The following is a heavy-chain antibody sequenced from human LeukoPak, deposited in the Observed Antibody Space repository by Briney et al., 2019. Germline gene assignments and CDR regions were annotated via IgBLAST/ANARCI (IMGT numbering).Heavy chain of an antibody. CDR2: IFSSGNP. D-gene: IGHD4-17*01. J-gene: IGHJ4*02. Sequence: SETLSLTCSVSGGSLSSGSVSYYRSRIPQPAVKGLGWIGRIFSSGNPNYNPSLKSRVTIPVNPSKNQFSLRLTSVTAADTAVYYCARGREYGDFFDYWGQGTLVTVSS. CDR1: GGSLSSGSVSYY. V-gene: IGHV4-61*02. CDR3: ARGREYGDFFDY.